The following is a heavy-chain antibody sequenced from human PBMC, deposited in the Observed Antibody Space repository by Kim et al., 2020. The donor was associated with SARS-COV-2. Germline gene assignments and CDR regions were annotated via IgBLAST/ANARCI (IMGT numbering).Heavy chain of an antibody. V-gene: IGHV1-69*04. D-gene: IGHD3-10*01. Sequence: SVKVSCKASGGTFSSYAISWVRQAPGQGLEWMGRIIPILGIANYAQKFQGRVTITADKSTSTAYMELSSLRSEDTAVYYCARGTHGSGSYYLSPNKRQDTKTQYYFDYWGQGTLVTVSS. J-gene: IGHJ4*02. CDR1: GGTFSSYA. CDR2: IIPILGIA. CDR3: ARGTHGSGSYYLSPNKRQDTKTQYYFDY.